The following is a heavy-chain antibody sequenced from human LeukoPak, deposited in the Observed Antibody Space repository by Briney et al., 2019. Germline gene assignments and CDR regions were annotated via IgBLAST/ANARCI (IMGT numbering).Heavy chain of an antibody. D-gene: IGHD2-8*01. CDR2: ISGSGGST. J-gene: IGHJ4*02. Sequence: GGSLRLSCAASGVTFSSYAMSWVRQAPGKGLEWVSAISGSGGSTYYADSVKGRFTISRDNSKNTLYLQMNSLRAEDTAVYYCAKVGSVSPRVLDYWGQGTLVTVSS. CDR3: AKVGSVSPRVLDY. V-gene: IGHV3-23*01. CDR1: GVTFSSYA.